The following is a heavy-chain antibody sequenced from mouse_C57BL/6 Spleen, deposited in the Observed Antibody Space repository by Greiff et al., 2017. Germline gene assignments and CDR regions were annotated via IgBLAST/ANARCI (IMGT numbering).Heavy chain of an antibody. V-gene: IGHV5-4*03. CDR2: ISDGGSYT. CDR1: GFTFSSYA. J-gene: IGHJ3*01. Sequence: EVKVVESGGGLVKPGGSLKLSCAASGFTFSSYAMSWVRQTPEKRLEWVATISDGGSYTYYPDNVKGRFTISRDNAKNNLYLQMSHLKSEDTAMYYCARAHYYGSSPFAYWGQGTLVTVSA. CDR3: ARAHYYGSSPFAY. D-gene: IGHD1-1*01.